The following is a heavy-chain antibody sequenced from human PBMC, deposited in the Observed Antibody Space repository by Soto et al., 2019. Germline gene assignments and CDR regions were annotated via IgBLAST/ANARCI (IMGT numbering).Heavy chain of an antibody. J-gene: IGHJ6*02. CDR2: IYYSGST. V-gene: IGHV4-31*03. Sequence: SETLSLTCNVSGGSISSCGYYWSWNSQQTGKGRKGIGYIYYSGSTYNNPSLKSRATISVDTSKNPFSLELSSVTAADTAVYYCARESIVVVPAAMISYSNKPVNGALFDYYYGMDVWGQGTTVTVSS. CDR3: ARESIVVVPAAMISYSNKPVNGALFDYYYGMDV. D-gene: IGHD2-2*01. CDR1: GGSISSCGYY.